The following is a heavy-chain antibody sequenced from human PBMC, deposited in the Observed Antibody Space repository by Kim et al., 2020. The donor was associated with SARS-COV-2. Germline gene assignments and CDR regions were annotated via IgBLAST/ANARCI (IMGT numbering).Heavy chain of an antibody. D-gene: IGHD6-13*01. CDR3: SSDIAAAGQYFDY. Sequence: SETLSLTCTVSGGSISSSSYYWGWIRQPPGKGLEWIGSIYYSGSTYYNPSLKSRVTISVDTSKNQFSLKLSSVTAADTAVYYCSSDIAAAGQYFDYWGQGTLVTVSS. CDR1: GGSISSSSYY. CDR2: IYYSGST. V-gene: IGHV4-39*01. J-gene: IGHJ4*02.